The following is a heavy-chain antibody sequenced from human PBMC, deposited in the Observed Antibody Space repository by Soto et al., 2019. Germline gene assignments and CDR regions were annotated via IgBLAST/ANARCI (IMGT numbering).Heavy chain of an antibody. V-gene: IGHV3-30-3*01. CDR3: ARGASGWYSSYNWFDP. J-gene: IGHJ5*02. CDR1: GFTFSSYA. Sequence: SLRLSCAASGFTFSSYAMHWVRQAPGKGLEWVAVISYDGSNKYYADSVKGRFTISRDNSKNTLYLQMNSLRAEDTAVYYCARGASGWYSSYNWFDPWGQGTLVTVSS. D-gene: IGHD6-19*01. CDR2: ISYDGSNK.